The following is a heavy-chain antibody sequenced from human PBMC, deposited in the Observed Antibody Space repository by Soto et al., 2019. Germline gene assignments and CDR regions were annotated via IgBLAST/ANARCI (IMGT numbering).Heavy chain of an antibody. Sequence: SVKVSCKASGGTFSSYAISWVRQAPGQGLEWMGGIIPIFGTANYAQKFQGRVTITADKSTSTAYMELSSLRSEDTAVYYCARGGGGYYDSSGGPRAFDIWGQGTMVTVSS. CDR3: ARGGGGYYDSSGGPRAFDI. CDR1: GGTFSSYA. CDR2: IIPIFGTA. V-gene: IGHV1-69*06. J-gene: IGHJ3*02. D-gene: IGHD3-22*01.